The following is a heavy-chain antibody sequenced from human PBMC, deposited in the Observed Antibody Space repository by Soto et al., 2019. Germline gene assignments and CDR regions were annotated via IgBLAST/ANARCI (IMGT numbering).Heavy chain of an antibody. V-gene: IGHV1-2*02. J-gene: IGHJ5*02. CDR3: ARPIGYCSSTSCYPGNSWFDP. CDR2: INPNGGGT. CDR1: GYTFTGYY. D-gene: IGHD2-2*01. Sequence: ASVKVSCKASGYTFTGYYMHWVRQAPGQGLEWMGWINPNGGGTNYAQKFQGRVTMTRDTSISTAYMELSRLRSDDTAVYYCARPIGYCSSTSCYPGNSWFDPWGQGTLVTVSS.